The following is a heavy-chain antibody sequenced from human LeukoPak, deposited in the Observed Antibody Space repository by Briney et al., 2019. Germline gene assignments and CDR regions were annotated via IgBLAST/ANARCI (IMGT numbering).Heavy chain of an antibody. CDR1: GYTFTSYA. CDR2: INAGNGNT. J-gene: IGHJ4*02. D-gene: IGHD3-10*01. Sequence: GASVKVSCKASGYTFTSYAMHWVRQAPGQRLEWMGWINAGNGNTKYSQKFQGRVTITRDTSASTAYMELSSLRSEDTAVYYCARELLWFGEFSSMPLDYWGQGTLVTVSS. CDR3: ARELLWFGEFSSMPLDY. V-gene: IGHV1-3*01.